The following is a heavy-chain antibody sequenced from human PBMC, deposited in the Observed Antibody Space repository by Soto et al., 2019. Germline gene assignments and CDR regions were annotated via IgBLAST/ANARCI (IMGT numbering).Heavy chain of an antibody. CDR3: AKDMDGPRGNWFDP. V-gene: IGHV3-48*01. Sequence: GGSLRLSCEASGFTFRNYKMNWVRQAPGKGLEWVSQISIGSSSMDYADSVKGRFTISRDNSKNTLYLQMNSLRAEDTAVYYCAKDMDGPRGNWFDPWGQGTLVTVSS. CDR1: GFTFRNYK. CDR2: ISIGSSSM. J-gene: IGHJ5*02. D-gene: IGHD3-10*01.